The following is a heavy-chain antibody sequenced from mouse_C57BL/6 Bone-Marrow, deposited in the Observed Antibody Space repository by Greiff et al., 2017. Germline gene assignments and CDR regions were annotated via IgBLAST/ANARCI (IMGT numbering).Heavy chain of an antibody. D-gene: IGHD2-1*01. CDR2: IDPENGDT. CDR1: GFNIKDDY. J-gene: IGHJ4*01. Sequence: VQLQQSGAELVRPGASVKLSCTASGFNIKDDYMHWVKQRPEQGLEWIGWIDPENGDTESASKFQGKATITADTSSNTAYLQLSSLTSEDTADYYCTTRYGNYVYYCAMDYWGQGTSVTVSS. CDR3: TTRYGNYVYYCAMDY. V-gene: IGHV14-4*01.